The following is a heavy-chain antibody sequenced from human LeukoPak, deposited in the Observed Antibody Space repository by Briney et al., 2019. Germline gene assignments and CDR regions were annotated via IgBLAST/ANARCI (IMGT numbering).Heavy chain of an antibody. CDR3: ARDQWSSSWYGAYYYYMDV. J-gene: IGHJ6*03. V-gene: IGHV4-59*01. Sequence: PSETLSLTCTVSGGSISSYYWSWIRQPPGKGLEWIGYIYYSGSTNYNPSLKSRVTISVDTSKNQFSLKLSSVTAADTAVYYCARDQWSSSWYGAYYYYMDVWGKGTTVTISS. D-gene: IGHD6-13*01. CDR1: GGSISSYY. CDR2: IYYSGST.